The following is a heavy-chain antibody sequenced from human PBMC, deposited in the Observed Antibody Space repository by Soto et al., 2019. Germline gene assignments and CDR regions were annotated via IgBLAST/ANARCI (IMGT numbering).Heavy chain of an antibody. CDR1: GFSFSVFA. J-gene: IGHJ3*01. CDR3: AKDWSGGAFDV. V-gene: IGHV3-23*01. CDR2: IRGSGGST. Sequence: EVDLLESGGGLAQPGGSRRLSCAASGFSFSVFAMSWVRQAPGKGLEWVSRIRGSGGSTYYADSVKGRFTISRDNSKNMLYLQMNSLRGEDTAVYYCAKDWSGGAFDVWGQGTMVIVSS. D-gene: IGHD3-16*01.